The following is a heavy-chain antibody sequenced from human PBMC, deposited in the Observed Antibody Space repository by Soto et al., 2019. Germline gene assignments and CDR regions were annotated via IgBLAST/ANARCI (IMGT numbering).Heavy chain of an antibody. V-gene: IGHV4-59*01. CDR2: GTT. J-gene: IGHJ4*02. Sequence: GTTNYNPSLKSRVTISVDTSKNQFSLKLSSVTAADTAVYYCARDARIVGATSIDDWGQGSLVTVPS. CDR3: ARDARIVGATSIDD. D-gene: IGHD1-26*01.